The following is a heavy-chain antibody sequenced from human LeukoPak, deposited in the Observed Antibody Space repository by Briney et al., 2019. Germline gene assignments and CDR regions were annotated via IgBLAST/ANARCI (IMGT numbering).Heavy chain of an antibody. CDR1: GFTISSYW. CDR2: INQDGSGK. V-gene: IGHV3-7*01. CDR3: ARDSGRREDY. D-gene: IGHD1-26*01. Sequence: PGGSLRLSCAASGFTISSYWMTWVRQAPGKGLAWEANINQDGSGKYYVDSVKGRFTISRDNAKNSLYLQMNSLRAEDTAVYYCARDSGRREDYWGQGTLVTVSS. J-gene: IGHJ4*02.